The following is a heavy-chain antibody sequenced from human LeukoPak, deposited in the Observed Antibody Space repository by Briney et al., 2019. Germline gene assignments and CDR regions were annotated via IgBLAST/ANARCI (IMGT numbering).Heavy chain of an antibody. CDR1: GFTFSSYS. CDR3: ARSARDPYNWFDP. V-gene: IGHV3-21*01. CDR2: ISSSSSYI. Sequence: GGSLRLSCAASGFTFSSYSMNWVRQAPGKGLEWVSSISSSSSYIYYADSVKGRFTISRDNAKNSLYLQMNSLRAEDTAVYYCARSARDPYNWFDPWGQGTLVTVSS. J-gene: IGHJ5*02.